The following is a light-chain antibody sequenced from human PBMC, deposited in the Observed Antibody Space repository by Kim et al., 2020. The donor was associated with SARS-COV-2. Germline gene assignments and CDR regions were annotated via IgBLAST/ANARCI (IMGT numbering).Light chain of an antibody. CDR2: GAS. V-gene: IGKV4-1*01. J-gene: IGKJ2*01. Sequence: DIVMTQSPGSLAVSLGEGATINCKSSQNLLYDSNNKTYLAWYQQKPGQPPRLLFYGASTRESGVPDRFSGSGSTTDFTLTISSLQAEDVAIYYCQQYFSTPYTFGQGTKLEI. CDR3: QQYFSTPYT. CDR1: QNLLYDSNNKTY.